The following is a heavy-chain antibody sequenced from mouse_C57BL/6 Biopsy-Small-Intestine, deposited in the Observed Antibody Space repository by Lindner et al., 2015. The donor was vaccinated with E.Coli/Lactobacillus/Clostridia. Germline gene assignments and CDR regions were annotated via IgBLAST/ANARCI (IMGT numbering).Heavy chain of an antibody. CDR1: GYTFTTYG. V-gene: IGHV1-4*01. J-gene: IGHJ3*01. CDR2: ISAHYGTT. D-gene: IGHD2-4*01. Sequence: SVKVSCKASGYTFTTYGLSWVRQAPGQGLEWMGWISAHYGTTLYEQKFQDRVTMTRDTSTTTAYMELRSLTSDDTAVYYCVSEREPVLGVIIFPYWGQGTLVTVS. CDR3: VSEREPVLGVIIFPY.